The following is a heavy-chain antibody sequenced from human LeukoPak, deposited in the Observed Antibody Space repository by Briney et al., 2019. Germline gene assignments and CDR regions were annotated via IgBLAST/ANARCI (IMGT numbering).Heavy chain of an antibody. CDR2: IIPILGIA. CDR1: GGTFSSYA. J-gene: IGHJ5*02. CDR3: ARGHLYCSGGSCYNNWFDP. Sequence: SVKVSCKASGGTFSSYAISWVRQAPGQGLEWMGRIIPILGIANYAQKFQGRVTITADKSTSTAYMELSSLRSGDTAVYYCARGHLYCSGGSCYNNWFDPWGQGTLVTVSS. V-gene: IGHV1-69*04. D-gene: IGHD2-15*01.